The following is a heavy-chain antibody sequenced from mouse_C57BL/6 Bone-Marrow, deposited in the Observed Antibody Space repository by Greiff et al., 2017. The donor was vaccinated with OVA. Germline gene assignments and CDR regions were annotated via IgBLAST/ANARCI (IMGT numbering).Heavy chain of an antibody. CDR2: INPYNGGT. D-gene: IGHD2-4*01. J-gene: IGHJ3*01. CDR3: ARILYDYDGGAY. V-gene: IGHV1-19*01. Sequence: EVKLMESGPVLVKPGASVKMSCKASGYTFTDYYMNWVKQSHGKSLEWIGVINPYNGGTSYNQKFKGKATLTVDKSSSTAYMELNSLTSEDSAVYYCARILYDYDGGAYWGQGTLVTVSA. CDR1: GYTFTDYY.